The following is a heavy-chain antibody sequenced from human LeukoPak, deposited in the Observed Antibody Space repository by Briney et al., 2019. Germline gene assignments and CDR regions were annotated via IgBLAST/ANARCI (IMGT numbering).Heavy chain of an antibody. Sequence: GGSLRLSCAASGFTFSDYYMSWIRQAPGKGLEWVSYITSSGSTIDYADSVKGRFTISRDNAKNSLYLQMDSLRAEDTAVYYCAREGGSSWAFDSWGQGTLVTVSS. V-gene: IGHV3-11*04. D-gene: IGHD6-13*01. J-gene: IGHJ4*02. CDR3: AREGGSSWAFDS. CDR2: ITSSGSTI. CDR1: GFTFSDYY.